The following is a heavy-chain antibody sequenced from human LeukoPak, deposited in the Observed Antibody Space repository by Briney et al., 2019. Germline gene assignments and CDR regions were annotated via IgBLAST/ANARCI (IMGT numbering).Heavy chain of an antibody. V-gene: IGHV5-51*01. Sequence: GESLKISCKGSGYSFTSYWIGWVRQMPGKGLEWMGIIYPGDSDTRYSASFQGQVTISADKSISTAYLQWSSLKASDTAMYYCARRLDYYDSSGYYLPTDSDFDYWGQGTLVTVSS. CDR3: ARRLDYYDSSGYYLPTDSDFDY. CDR1: GYSFTSYW. D-gene: IGHD3-22*01. CDR2: IYPGDSDT. J-gene: IGHJ4*02.